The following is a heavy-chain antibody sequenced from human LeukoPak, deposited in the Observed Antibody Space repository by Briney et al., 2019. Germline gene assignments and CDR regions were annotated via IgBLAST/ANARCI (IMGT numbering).Heavy chain of an antibody. CDR3: ARARRWGRLFDY. V-gene: IGHV3-13*01. J-gene: IGHJ4*02. CDR1: GFTFSSYD. D-gene: IGHD3-16*01. CDR2: IGTAGDT. Sequence: GGSLRLSCVASGFTFSSYDMHWVRQATGKGLEWVAAIGTAGDTYYPGSVKGRFTISRENAKNSLYLQMNSLRAGDTAVYYCARARRWGRLFDYWGQGTLVTVSS.